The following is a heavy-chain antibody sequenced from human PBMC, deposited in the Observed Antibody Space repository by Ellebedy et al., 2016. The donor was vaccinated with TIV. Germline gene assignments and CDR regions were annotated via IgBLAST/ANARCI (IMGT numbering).Heavy chain of an antibody. CDR3: ARDLRFGRAVATATPAFDI. CDR1: GYTFTSYD. J-gene: IGHJ3*02. CDR2: INPSGGST. Sequence: AASVKVSCKASGYTFTSYDINWVRQATGQGLAWMGIINPSGGSTSYAQKLQGRVTMTTDTSTSTADMGLRSLRSDDTAVYYCARDLRFGRAVATATPAFDIWGQGTMVTVSS. D-gene: IGHD5-12*01. V-gene: IGHV1-46*01.